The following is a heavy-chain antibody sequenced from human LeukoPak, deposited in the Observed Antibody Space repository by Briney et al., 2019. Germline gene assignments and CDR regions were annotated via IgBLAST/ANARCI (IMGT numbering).Heavy chain of an antibody. V-gene: IGHV4-31*03. CDR1: GCSISSGGYY. D-gene: IGHD3-22*01. CDR2: IYYSGST. CDR3: ARGTYYYARSGYWPLAFDY. J-gene: IGHJ4*02. Sequence: PSETLSLTCTVSGCSISSGGYYWSWIRQHPGKGLEWIGYIYYSGSTYYNPSLKSRVTISVDTSKNQFSLKLSSVTAADRAVYYCARGTYYYARSGYWPLAFDYWGQGTLVTVSS.